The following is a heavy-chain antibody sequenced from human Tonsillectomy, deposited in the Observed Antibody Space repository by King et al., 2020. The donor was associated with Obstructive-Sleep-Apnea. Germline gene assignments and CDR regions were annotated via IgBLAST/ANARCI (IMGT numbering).Heavy chain of an antibody. CDR2: IWYDGSNK. CDR1: GFTFSSYG. J-gene: IGHJ6*02. CDR3: ARDPWIQRWRGPYYYGMDV. V-gene: IGHV3-33*01. Sequence: QLVQSGGGVVQPGRSLRLSCAASGFTFSSYGMHWVRQAPGKGLEWVAVIWYDGSNKYYADSVKGRFTISRDNSKNTLYLQMNSLRAEDTAVYYCARDPWIQRWRGPYYYGMDVWGQGTTVTVSS. D-gene: IGHD5-18*01.